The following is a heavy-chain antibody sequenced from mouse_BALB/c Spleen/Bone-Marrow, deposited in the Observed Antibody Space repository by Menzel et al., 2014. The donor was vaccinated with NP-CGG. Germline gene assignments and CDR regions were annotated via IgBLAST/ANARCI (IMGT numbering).Heavy chain of an antibody. J-gene: IGHJ4*01. Sequence: VQVVESGAELVRPGTSVKVSCKASGYAFTNYLIEWVKQRPGQGLEWIGVINPGSGGNNYNEKFKGKATLTADKSSSTAYMQLSSLTSDDSAVCFCARSIYDGYSEAMDYWGQGTSVTVSS. V-gene: IGHV1-54*03. D-gene: IGHD2-3*01. CDR1: GYAFTNYL. CDR2: INPGSGGN. CDR3: ARSIYDGYSEAMDY.